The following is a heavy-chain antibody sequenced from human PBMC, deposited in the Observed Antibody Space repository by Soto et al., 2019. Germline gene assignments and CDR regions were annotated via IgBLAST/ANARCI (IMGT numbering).Heavy chain of an antibody. CDR1: GGSISSSSYY. V-gene: IGHV4-39*01. CDR2: IYYSGST. Sequence: SETLSLTCTVSGGSISSSSYYWGWIRQPPGKGLEWIGSIYYSGSTYYNPSLKSRVTISVDTSKNQFSLKLRSVTAADTAVYYCARLRRPGIYYGDYVGRFDYWGQGTLVTVSS. D-gene: IGHD4-17*01. CDR3: ARLRRPGIYYGDYVGRFDY. J-gene: IGHJ4*02.